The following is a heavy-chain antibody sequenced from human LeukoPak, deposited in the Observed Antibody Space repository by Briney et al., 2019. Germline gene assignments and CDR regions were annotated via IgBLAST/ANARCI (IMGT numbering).Heavy chain of an antibody. Sequence: GGSLRLSCAASGFTFSSYAMHWVRQAPGKGLEWVAVISYDGSSKYFADSVKGRFTITRDNSKNTLYLKMNSLRAEDTAEYYCARDRGNDYFDYWGQGTLVTVSS. CDR2: ISYDGSSK. J-gene: IGHJ4*02. CDR3: ARDRGNDYFDY. CDR1: GFTFSSYA. D-gene: IGHD4-23*01. V-gene: IGHV3-30-3*01.